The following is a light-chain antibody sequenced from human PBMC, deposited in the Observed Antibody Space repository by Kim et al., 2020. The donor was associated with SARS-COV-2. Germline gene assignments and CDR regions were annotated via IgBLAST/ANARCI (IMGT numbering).Light chain of an antibody. CDR3: QQRSNWPPLT. V-gene: IGKV3-11*01. J-gene: IGKJ4*01. CDR2: DAS. CDR1: QSVSSY. Sequence: EIVLTQSPATLSLSPGARATLSCRASQSVSSYLAWYQQKPGQAPRLLIYDASNRATGIPARFSGSGSGTDFTLTISSLEPEDFEVYYCQQRSNWPPLTFGGGTKVDIK.